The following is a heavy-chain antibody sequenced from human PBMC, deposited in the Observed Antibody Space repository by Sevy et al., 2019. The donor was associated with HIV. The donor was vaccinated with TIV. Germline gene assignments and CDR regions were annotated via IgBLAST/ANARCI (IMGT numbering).Heavy chain of an antibody. CDR1: GFTFSYYG. J-gene: IGHJ3*02. CDR2: ITYDGSNK. D-gene: IGHD2-8*02. CDR3: ARDRKVVLVVYAIPFDALDI. Sequence: GGSLRLSCAASGFTFSYYGIQWVRQAPGKGLEWVAFITYDGSNKHYADSVKGRFTISRDNSENTLYLQMNSLRAEDTAMYYCARDRKVVLVVYAIPFDALDIWGQGTLVTVSS. V-gene: IGHV3-30*02.